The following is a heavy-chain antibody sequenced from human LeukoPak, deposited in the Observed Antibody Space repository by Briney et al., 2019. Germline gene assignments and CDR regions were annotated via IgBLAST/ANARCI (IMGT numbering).Heavy chain of an antibody. J-gene: IGHJ4*02. CDR2: ISYDGSNK. Sequence: GGSLRLSCAASGFTFSSYGMHWVRQAPGKGLEWVAVISYDGSNKYYADSVKGRFTISRDNSKNTLYLQMNSLRAEDTAVYYCAKGSDLAYCGGDCYRGIEPSYFGYWGQGTLVTVSS. D-gene: IGHD2-21*02. CDR3: AKGSDLAYCGGDCYRGIEPSYFGY. CDR1: GFTFSSYG. V-gene: IGHV3-30*18.